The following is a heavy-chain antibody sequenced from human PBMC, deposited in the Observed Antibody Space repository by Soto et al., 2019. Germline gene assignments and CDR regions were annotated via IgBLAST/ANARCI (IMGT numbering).Heavy chain of an antibody. CDR3: ARDNDRPQLGGNYYYILDV. CDR1: GGTFRTAA. J-gene: IGHJ6*02. Sequence: QVQLEQSGAEVKKPGSSVKVSCKASGGTFRTAAVSWVRQAPGQGLEWMGGIMPVFRTPDYAQKFHGRVTITADESTSTAYMELSGLRFDDTAVYYCARDNDRPQLGGNYYYILDVWGQGTTITVSS. V-gene: IGHV1-69*12. D-gene: IGHD2-8*01. CDR2: IMPVFRTP.